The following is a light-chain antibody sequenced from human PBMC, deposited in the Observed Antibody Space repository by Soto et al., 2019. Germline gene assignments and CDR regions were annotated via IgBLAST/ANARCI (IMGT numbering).Light chain of an antibody. V-gene: IGKV1-9*01. CDR2: VAS. CDR1: QDISTY. J-gene: IGKJ4*01. Sequence: DIQLTQSPSFLSASVGDRVTLTCRASQDISTYLAWYQQKPGKAPNLLIYVASTLQDGVPSRFSGTGSGTEVTRTITNLQPADFATYYCQQLDSYPLTFGGGTEVEIK. CDR3: QQLDSYPLT.